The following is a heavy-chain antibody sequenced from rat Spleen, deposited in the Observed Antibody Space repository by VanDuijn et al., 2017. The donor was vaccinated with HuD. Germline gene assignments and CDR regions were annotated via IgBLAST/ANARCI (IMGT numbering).Heavy chain of an antibody. J-gene: IGHJ2*01. V-gene: IGHV5-29*01. D-gene: IGHD4-3*01. Sequence: EVQLVESDGGLVQPGRSLKLSCAASGFTFSDYYMAWVRQAPTKGLEWVAIIAYDGSSSYYRDSVKGRFTIYRENAKSTLSLQMDSLKSEDTATYYCTTQGIIRIPLFDYWGQGVMVTVSS. CDR2: IAYDGSSS. CDR3: TTQGIIRIPLFDY. CDR1: GFTFSDYY.